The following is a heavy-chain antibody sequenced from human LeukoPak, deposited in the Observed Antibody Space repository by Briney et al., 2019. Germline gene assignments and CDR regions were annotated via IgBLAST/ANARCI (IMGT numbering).Heavy chain of an antibody. V-gene: IGHV4-59*13. D-gene: IGHD2-21*02. CDR3: ARGRNLAYCGGDCYSADY. Sequence: SETLSLTCTVSGGSISSYYWSWIRQPPGKGLEWIAYIYYSGTTNYNPSLKSRVTISVDTSKNQFSLKLSSVTAADTAVYYCARGRNLAYCGGDCYSADYWGQGTLVTVSS. J-gene: IGHJ4*02. CDR1: GGSISSYY. CDR2: IYYSGTT.